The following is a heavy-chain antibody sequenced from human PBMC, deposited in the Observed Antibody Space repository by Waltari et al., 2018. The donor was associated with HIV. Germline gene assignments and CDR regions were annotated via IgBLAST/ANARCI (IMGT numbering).Heavy chain of an antibody. Sequence: QVQLVESGGGVVQPGRSLSLSCAASGFTFSSYAMHWVRQAPGKGLEWVAVISYDGSNKYYADSVKGRFTISRDNSKNTLYLQMNSLRAEDTAVYYCARDQGETYYYGMDVWGQGTTVTVSS. CDR2: ISYDGSNK. CDR3: ARDQGETYYYGMDV. J-gene: IGHJ6*02. V-gene: IGHV3-30*04. CDR1: GFTFSSYA.